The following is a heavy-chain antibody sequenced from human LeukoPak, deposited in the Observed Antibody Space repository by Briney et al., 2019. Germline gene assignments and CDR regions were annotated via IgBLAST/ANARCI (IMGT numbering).Heavy chain of an antibody. CDR1: GGSFSGYY. CDR3: ASEYYYGSGSYPYYYYGMDV. V-gene: IGHV4-34*01. J-gene: IGHJ6*02. CDR2: INHSGST. D-gene: IGHD3-10*01. Sequence: SETLSLTCAVYGGSFSGYYLSWIRQPPGKGLEWIGEINHSGSTNYNPSLKSRVTISVDTSKNQFSLKLSSVTAADTAVYYCASEYYYGSGSYPYYYYGMDVWGQGTTVTVSS.